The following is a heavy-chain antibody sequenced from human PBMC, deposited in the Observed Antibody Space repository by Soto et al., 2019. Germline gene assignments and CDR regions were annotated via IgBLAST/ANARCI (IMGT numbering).Heavy chain of an antibody. CDR3: ARDNQDYDILNGATFDY. CDR1: GYTFTSYG. D-gene: IGHD3-9*01. Sequence: ASVKVSCKASGYTFTSYGISWVRQAPGQGLEWMGWISAYNGNTNYAQKLQGRVTMTTDTSTSTAYMELRSLRSDDTAVYYCARDNQDYDILNGATFDYWGQGTLVTVS. CDR2: ISAYNGNT. J-gene: IGHJ4*02. V-gene: IGHV1-18*04.